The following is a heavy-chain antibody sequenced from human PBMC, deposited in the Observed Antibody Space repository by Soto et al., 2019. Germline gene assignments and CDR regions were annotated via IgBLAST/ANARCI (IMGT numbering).Heavy chain of an antibody. Sequence: PGGSLRLSCAASGFTFSSYAMSWVRQAPGKGLEWVSAISGSGGSTYYADSVKGRFTISRDNSKNTLYLQMNSLRAEDTAVYYCAKDRRPGTGKGDYYYYGMDVWGQGTTVTVSS. CDR3: AKDRRPGTGKGDYYYYGMDV. CDR1: GFTFSSYA. V-gene: IGHV3-23*01. CDR2: ISGSGGST. D-gene: IGHD1-1*01. J-gene: IGHJ6*02.